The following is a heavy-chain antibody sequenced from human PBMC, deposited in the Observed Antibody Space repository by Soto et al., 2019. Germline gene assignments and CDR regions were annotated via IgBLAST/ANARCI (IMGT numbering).Heavy chain of an antibody. CDR2: ISAYNGNT. CDR3: ARDDTFGGVIVPGY. D-gene: IGHD3-16*01. Sequence: QVQLVQSGAEVKKPGASVKVSCKASGYTFTSYGISWVRQAPGQGLEWMGWISAYNGNTNYAQNLQGRVTMTTETSTSTASMELRSRRSDDTAVYYCARDDTFGGVIVPGYWGQGTLVTVSS. CDR1: GYTFTSYG. V-gene: IGHV1-18*01. J-gene: IGHJ4*02.